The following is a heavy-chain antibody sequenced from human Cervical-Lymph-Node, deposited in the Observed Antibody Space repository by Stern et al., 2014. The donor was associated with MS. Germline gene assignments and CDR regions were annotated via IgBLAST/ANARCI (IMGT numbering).Heavy chain of an antibody. V-gene: IGHV3-23*04. J-gene: IGHJ6*02. CDR3: AKDLGRGVVVVPLYGLDV. Sequence: EMQLVESGGGLIQPGGSLRLSCAASGFTFSTYAMSWVRQAPGQGLEWGSAISGSATSTYYADSVEGRFTISRDNSKNTVYLQMNSLRAEDTAVYHCAKDLGRGVVVVPLYGLDVWGQGTTVTVSS. CDR2: ISGSATST. D-gene: IGHD2-2*01. CDR1: GFTFSTYA.